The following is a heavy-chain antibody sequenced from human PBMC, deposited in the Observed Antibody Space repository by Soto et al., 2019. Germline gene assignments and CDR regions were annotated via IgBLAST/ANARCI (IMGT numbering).Heavy chain of an antibody. CDR3: ARHSIMITFGGAHDY. D-gene: IGHD3-16*01. CDR2: ISAYNGNT. J-gene: IGHJ4*02. V-gene: IGHV1-18*01. Sequence: SCKASGYTFTSYGISWVRQAPGQGLEWMGWISAYNGNTNYAQKLQGRVTMTTETSTSTAYMELRSLRSDDTAVYYCARHSIMITFGGAHDYWGQGTLVTVSS. CDR1: GYTFTSYG.